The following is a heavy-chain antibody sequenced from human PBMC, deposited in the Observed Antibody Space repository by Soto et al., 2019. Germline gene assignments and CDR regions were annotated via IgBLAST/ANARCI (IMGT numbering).Heavy chain of an antibody. CDR2: IFSIGGT. Sequence: PSETLSLTCTVSGGSISSGGFYWSWIRQHPGKGLEFIGYIFSIGGTYYNPSLKSRVSISVDTSKNQFFLRLNSVTAADTAVYYCSRNGHTFGGVCWGQGTLVTVSS. V-gene: IGHV4-31*03. CDR1: GGSISSGGFY. J-gene: IGHJ4*02. D-gene: IGHD3-16*01. CDR3: SRNGHTFGGVC.